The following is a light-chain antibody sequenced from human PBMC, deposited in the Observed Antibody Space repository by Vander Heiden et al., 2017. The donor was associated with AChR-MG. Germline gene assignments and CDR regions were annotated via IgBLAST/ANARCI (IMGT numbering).Light chain of an antibody. CDR3: QSYDPRFNVV. CDR2: GTH. Sequence: HYVLTQPPSVSGAPGQRVTISCDGGGGGYDVHWFQWVPGRGPQLLVDGTHGRPSGVPDRFSGSKSATSASLTITGLQPEDEADYFCQSYDPRFNVVFGGGTKLTVI. CDR1: GGGYD. J-gene: IGLJ2*01. V-gene: IGLV1-40*02.